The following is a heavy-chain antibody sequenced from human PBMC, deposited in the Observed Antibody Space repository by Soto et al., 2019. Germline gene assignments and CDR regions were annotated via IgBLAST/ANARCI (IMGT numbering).Heavy chain of an antibody. Sequence: GGSLRLSCAASGFTFSSYAMSWVRQAPGKGLEWVSAISGSGGSTYYADSVKGRFTISRDSSKNTLYLQMNSLRAEDTAVYYCAKINGVVGAWAHFDYWGQGTLVTVSS. D-gene: IGHD1-26*01. CDR2: ISGSGGST. CDR1: GFTFSSYA. J-gene: IGHJ4*02. V-gene: IGHV3-23*01. CDR3: AKINGVVGAWAHFDY.